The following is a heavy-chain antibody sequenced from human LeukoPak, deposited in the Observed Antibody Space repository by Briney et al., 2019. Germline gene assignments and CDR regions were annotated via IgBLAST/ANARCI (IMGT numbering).Heavy chain of an antibody. J-gene: IGHJ5*02. V-gene: IGHV3-21*01. D-gene: IGHD3-22*01. CDR1: GFTFSSYS. CDR3: ARDGNYYDSSGYLKFDP. CDR2: ISSSSSYT. Sequence: GGSLRLSCAASGFTFSSYSMNWVRQAPGKGLEWVSSISSSSSYTYYADSVKGRFTIPRDNAKNSLYLQMNSLRAEDTAVYYCARDGNYYDSSGYLKFDPWGQGTLVTVSS.